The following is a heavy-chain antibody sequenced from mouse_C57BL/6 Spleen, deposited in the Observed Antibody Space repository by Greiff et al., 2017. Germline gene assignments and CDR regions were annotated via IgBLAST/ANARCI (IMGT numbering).Heavy chain of an antibody. CDR3: ARHDYGSSYYAMDY. CDR1: GFSLTSYG. D-gene: IGHD1-1*01. Sequence: VKVVESGPGLVAPSQSLSITCTVSGFSLTSYGVHWVRQPPGKGLEWLVVIWSDGSTTYNSALKSRLSISKDNSKSQVFLKMNSLQTDDTAMYYCARHDYGSSYYAMDYWGQGTSVTVSS. CDR2: IWSDGST. V-gene: IGHV2-6-1*01. J-gene: IGHJ4*01.